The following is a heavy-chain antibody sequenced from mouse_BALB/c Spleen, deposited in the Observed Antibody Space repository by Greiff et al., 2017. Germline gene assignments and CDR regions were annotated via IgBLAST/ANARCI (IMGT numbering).Heavy chain of an antibody. CDR1: GFTFSSYA. V-gene: IGHV5-9-3*01. D-gene: IGHD2-4*01. CDR2: ISSGGSYT. CDR3: ARAITGYAMDY. Sequence: EVQLVESGGGLVKPGGSLKLSCAASGFTFSSYAMSWVRQTPEKRLEWVATISSGGSYTYYPDSVKGRFTISRDNAKNTLYLQMSSLRSEDTAMYYCARAITGYAMDYWGQGTSVTVSS. J-gene: IGHJ4*01.